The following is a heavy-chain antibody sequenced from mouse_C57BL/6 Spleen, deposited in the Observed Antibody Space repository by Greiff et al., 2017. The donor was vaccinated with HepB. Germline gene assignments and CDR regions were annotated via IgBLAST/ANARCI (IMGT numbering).Heavy chain of an antibody. V-gene: IGHV1-69*01. CDR3: ARGDTTRRFAY. CDR1: GYTFTSYW. Sequence: QVQLQQPGAELVMPGASVKLSCKASGYTFTSYWMHWVKQRPGQGLEWIGEIDPSDSYTNYNQKFKGKSTLTVDKSSSTAYMQLSSLTSEDSAVYYCARGDTTRRFAYWGQGTLVTVSA. D-gene: IGHD1-1*01. CDR2: IDPSDSYT. J-gene: IGHJ3*01.